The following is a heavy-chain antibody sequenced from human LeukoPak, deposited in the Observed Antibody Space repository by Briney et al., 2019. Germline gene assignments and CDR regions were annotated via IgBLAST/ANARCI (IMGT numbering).Heavy chain of an antibody. CDR1: GYSFTSYW. V-gene: IGHV5-51*01. Sequence: GESLKISCKGSGYSFTSYWIGWVRQMPGKGLEWMGIIYPGDSDTRYSPSFQGQVTISADRSISTAYLQWSSLKASDTAMYYCARGGLLDYDYVWGSYTAFDIWGQGTMVTVSS. D-gene: IGHD3-16*01. J-gene: IGHJ3*02. CDR3: ARGGLLDYDYVWGSYTAFDI. CDR2: IYPGDSDT.